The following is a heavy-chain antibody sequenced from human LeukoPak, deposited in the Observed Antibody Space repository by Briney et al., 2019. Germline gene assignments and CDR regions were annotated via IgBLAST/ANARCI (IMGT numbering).Heavy chain of an antibody. J-gene: IGHJ4*02. D-gene: IGHD6-19*01. Sequence: PGGSLRLSCAASGFTFSSYSMNWVRQAPGKGLEWVSSISSSSSYIYYADSVKGRFTISRDNAKNSLYLQMNSLRAEDTAAYYCARERKYVSSGWYFDYWGQGTLVTVSS. V-gene: IGHV3-21*01. CDR1: GFTFSSYS. CDR2: ISSSSSYI. CDR3: ARERKYVSSGWYFDY.